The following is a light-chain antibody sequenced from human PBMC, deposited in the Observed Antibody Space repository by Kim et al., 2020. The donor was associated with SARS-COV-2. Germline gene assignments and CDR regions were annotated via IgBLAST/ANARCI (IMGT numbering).Light chain of an antibody. V-gene: IGKV3-11*01. J-gene: IGKJ5*01. CDR3: QQRSNWPPIT. Sequence: SPGERATLSCRASQSFSSFLAWYQQKPGQPPRLLIYDASNRATGIPARFSGSGSGTDFTLTISSLEPEDFAIYYCQQRSNWPPITFGQGTRLEIK. CDR1: QSFSSF. CDR2: DAS.